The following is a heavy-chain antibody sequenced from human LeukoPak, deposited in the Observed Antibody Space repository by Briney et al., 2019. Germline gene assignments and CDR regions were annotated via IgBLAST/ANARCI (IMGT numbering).Heavy chain of an antibody. Sequence: GGSLRLSCAASGFTFSSYGMHWVRQAPGKGLEWVSSISTTSTYIFYADSLKGRFTISRDNAKNSVYLQMNTLRPEDTAVYYCSRDRLGGLDYWGQGTLVTVSS. CDR1: GFTFSSYG. CDR3: SRDRLGGLDY. V-gene: IGHV3-21*01. D-gene: IGHD5-12*01. CDR2: ISTTSTYI. J-gene: IGHJ4*02.